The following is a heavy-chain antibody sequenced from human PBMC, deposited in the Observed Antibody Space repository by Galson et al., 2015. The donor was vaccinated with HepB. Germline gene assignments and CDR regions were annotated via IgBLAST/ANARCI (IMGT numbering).Heavy chain of an antibody. CDR2: FYFRGSTYY. J-gene: IGHJ4*02. V-gene: IGHV4-39*01. CDR1: GDSISSGSYY. D-gene: IGHD7-27*01. Sequence: SETLSLTCTVSGDSISSGSYYWDWIRQPPGKGLEWIGNFYFRGSTYYYYNPSLKGRVTISVDTSRTQFSLKLSSVTAADTAVYYCASYQLGMALFDYWGQGTLVTVSS. CDR3: ASYQLGMALFDY.